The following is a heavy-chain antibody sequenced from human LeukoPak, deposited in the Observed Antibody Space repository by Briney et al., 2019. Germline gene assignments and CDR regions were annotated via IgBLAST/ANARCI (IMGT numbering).Heavy chain of an antibody. CDR2: IDPSDSYT. D-gene: IGHD2-15*01. CDR3: ARRGLLGYCSGASCYDAFDI. Sequence: GESLKISCKGSGYSFTSYWISWVRQMPGKGLEWMGRIDPSDSYTNYSPSFEGQVTISVDKSISTAYLQWSSLKASDTAMYYCARRGLLGYCSGASCYDAFDIWGQGIMVTVSS. CDR1: GYSFTSYW. J-gene: IGHJ3*02. V-gene: IGHV5-10-1*04.